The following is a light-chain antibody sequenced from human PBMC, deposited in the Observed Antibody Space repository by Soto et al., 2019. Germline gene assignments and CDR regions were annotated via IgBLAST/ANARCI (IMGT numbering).Light chain of an antibody. CDR1: SSNIGAGYD. CDR2: VNS. Sequence: QSVLTQPPSVSWAPGQRVTISCTGSSSNIGAGYDVHWYQQLPGAAPKLLIYVNSNRPSGVPDRFSGSKSGTSASLAITGLQAEDEADYYCQSYDSSLSVVFGGGTKLTVL. V-gene: IGLV1-40*01. CDR3: QSYDSSLSVV. J-gene: IGLJ2*01.